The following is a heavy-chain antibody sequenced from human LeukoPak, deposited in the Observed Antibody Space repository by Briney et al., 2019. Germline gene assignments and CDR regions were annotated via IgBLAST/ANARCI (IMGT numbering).Heavy chain of an antibody. J-gene: IGHJ6*02. Sequence: GGSLRLSCAASGFTFSSYAMSWVRQAPGKGLEWVSSISGSGGRTYYADSVKGRFTISRDNPKNTLYLQMNSLRAEDTAVYYCARVFCSGGSCYPRDYYGMDVWGQGTTVTVSS. V-gene: IGHV3-23*01. CDR1: GFTFSSYA. CDR2: ISGSGGRT. CDR3: ARVFCSGGSCYPRDYYGMDV. D-gene: IGHD2-15*01.